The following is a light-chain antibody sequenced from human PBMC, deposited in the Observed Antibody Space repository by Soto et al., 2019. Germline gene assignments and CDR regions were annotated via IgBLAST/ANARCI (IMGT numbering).Light chain of an antibody. CDR1: QSVTSN. Sequence: EIVMTQSPATLSMSPGERATLSCRTSQSVTSNLAWYQQKPGQAPRLLIYGASTRAIGIPARFSGSGSGTEFTLTISSLQPDDFVTYYCQQYVNYPYTFGQGTKLEIK. J-gene: IGKJ2*01. CDR3: QQYVNYPYT. CDR2: GAS. V-gene: IGKV3-15*01.